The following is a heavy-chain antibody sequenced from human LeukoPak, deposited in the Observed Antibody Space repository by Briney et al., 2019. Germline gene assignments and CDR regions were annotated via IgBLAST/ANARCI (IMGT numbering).Heavy chain of an antibody. V-gene: IGHV3-53*05. CDR1: GFTVSSNY. Sequence: PGGSLRLSCAASGFTVSSNYMSWVRQAPGKGLEWVSVTYSGGSTYYADSVKGRFTISRDNSKNTLYLQMNSLRAEDTAVYYCAKLRGYSYGYGDYWGQGTLVTVSS. J-gene: IGHJ4*02. D-gene: IGHD5-18*01. CDR3: AKLRGYSYGYGDY. CDR2: TYSGGST.